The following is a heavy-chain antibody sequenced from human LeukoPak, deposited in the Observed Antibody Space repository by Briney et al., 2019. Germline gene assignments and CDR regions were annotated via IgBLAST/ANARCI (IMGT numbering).Heavy chain of an antibody. Sequence: PSETLSLTCAVYGGSFSGYYWSWIRQPPGKGLEWIGEINHSGSTNYNPSLKSRVTISVDTSKSQFSLKLSSVTAADTAVYYCARWYSSSWAYFDYWGQGTLVTVSS. D-gene: IGHD6-13*01. J-gene: IGHJ4*02. CDR1: GGSFSGYY. CDR3: ARWYSSSWAYFDY. V-gene: IGHV4-34*01. CDR2: INHSGST.